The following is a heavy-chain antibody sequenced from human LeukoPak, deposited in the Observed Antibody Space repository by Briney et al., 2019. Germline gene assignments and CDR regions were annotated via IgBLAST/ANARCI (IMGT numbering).Heavy chain of an antibody. CDR1: GFTFSSYG. CDR3: ARDQEQWLVFYYMDV. CDR2: ISYDGNNK. V-gene: IGHV3-30*19. D-gene: IGHD6-19*01. Sequence: GGALRLSCAASGFTFSSYGMHWVRQAPGKGLEWVAVISYDGNNKYYADCVKGRFTISRDNSKNTLYLQMNSLRAEDTAVYYCARDQEQWLVFYYMDVWGKGTTVTVSS. J-gene: IGHJ6*03.